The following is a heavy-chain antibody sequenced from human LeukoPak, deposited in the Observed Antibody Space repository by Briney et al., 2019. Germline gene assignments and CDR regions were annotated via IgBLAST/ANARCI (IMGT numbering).Heavy chain of an antibody. V-gene: IGHV3-23*01. CDR2: ISGSGGST. CDR3: AKMVGFFNYFDC. Sequence: GGSLRLSCAPSGFTFSSYAMSWVPQAPGKGLEWVSAISGSGGSTYYADSVKGRFTISRDNSKNTLYLQMNSLRAEDTAVYYCAKMVGFFNYFDCWGQGTLVTVSS. CDR1: GFTFSSYA. J-gene: IGHJ4*02. D-gene: IGHD3-10*01.